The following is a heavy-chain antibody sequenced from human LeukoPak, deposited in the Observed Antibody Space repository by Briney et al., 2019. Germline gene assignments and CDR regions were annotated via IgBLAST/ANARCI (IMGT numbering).Heavy chain of an antibody. J-gene: IGHJ5*02. D-gene: IGHD7-27*01. CDR2: ISSAGNT. CDR3: ARDFAWGSGGAPIDDNWLDP. Sequence: GASVRVSCKASGYIFSNYGISWVRQAPGHGLEWMGWISSAGNTNYAPKFQDRATMTTDTSTSTASIELRSLRFDDTAVYYCARDFAWGSGGAPIDDNWLDPWGQGTLVTVSS. CDR1: GYIFSNYG. V-gene: IGHV1-18*01.